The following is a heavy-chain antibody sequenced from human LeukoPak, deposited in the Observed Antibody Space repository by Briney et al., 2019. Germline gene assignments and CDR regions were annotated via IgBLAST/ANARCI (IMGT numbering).Heavy chain of an antibody. CDR3: ARNVRYSSGWYPRAFDI. J-gene: IGHJ3*02. CDR1: GFTFSSYS. D-gene: IGHD6-19*01. Sequence: GGSLRLSCAASGFTFSSYSMNWVRQAPGKGLERVSSISSSSSYIYYADSVKGRFTISRDNAKNSLYLQMNSLRAEDTAVYYCARNVRYSSGWYPRAFDIWGQGTMVTVSS. V-gene: IGHV3-21*01. CDR2: ISSSSSYI.